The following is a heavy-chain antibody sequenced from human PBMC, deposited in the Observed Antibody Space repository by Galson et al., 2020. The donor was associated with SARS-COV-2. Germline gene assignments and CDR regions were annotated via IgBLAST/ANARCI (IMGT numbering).Heavy chain of an antibody. J-gene: IGHJ3*02. Sequence: SVKVSCKASGGTFSSYAISWVRQAPGQGLEWLGGINPIFGTANYAQKFQGRVTITADESTSTAYMELSSLRSEDTAVYYCAWGGWDSSSPTGAFDIWGQGTMVTVSS. CDR1: GGTFSSYA. D-gene: IGHD6-13*01. CDR3: AWGGWDSSSPTGAFDI. CDR2: INPIFGTA. V-gene: IGHV1-69*13.